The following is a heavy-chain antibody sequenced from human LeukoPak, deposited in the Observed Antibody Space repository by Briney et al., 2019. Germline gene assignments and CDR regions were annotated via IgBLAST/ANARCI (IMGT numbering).Heavy chain of an antibody. CDR3: ARAPIYDILTGYPYYFDY. CDR2: INSNSGGT. J-gene: IGHJ4*02. D-gene: IGHD3-9*01. V-gene: IGHV1-2*02. CDR1: GYTFTGYY. Sequence: ASVKVSCKASGYTFTGYYMHWVRQAPGQGLEWMGWINSNSGGTNYAQKFQGRVTMTRDTSISTAYMELSRLRSDDTAVYYCARAPIYDILTGYPYYFDYWGQGTLVTVSS.